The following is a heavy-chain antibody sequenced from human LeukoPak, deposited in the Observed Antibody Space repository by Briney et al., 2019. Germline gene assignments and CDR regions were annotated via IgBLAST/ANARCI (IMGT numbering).Heavy chain of an antibody. J-gene: IGHJ3*02. V-gene: IGHV3-74*01. CDR2: INSDGSST. D-gene: IGHD3-10*01. CDR1: GFTFSSYW. Sequence: GGSLRLSCAASGFTFSSYWMHWVRQAPGKGLVWVSRINSDGSSTNYADSVKGRFTISRDNAKNTLYLQMNSLRAEDTAVFYCAREAYYGSGTQTDAFDMWGQGTMVTVS. CDR3: AREAYYGSGTQTDAFDM.